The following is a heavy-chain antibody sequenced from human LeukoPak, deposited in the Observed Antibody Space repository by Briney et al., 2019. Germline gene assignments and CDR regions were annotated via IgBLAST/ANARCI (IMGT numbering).Heavy chain of an antibody. D-gene: IGHD1-26*01. Sequence: ASVKVSCKASGYTFTSYGISWVRQAPGQGLEWMGWISGYNGNTNYAQKLQGRVTMTTDTSTSTAYMELRSLRSDDTAVYYCARDRIVGDEDDAFGIWGPGTMGTVSS. CDR2: ISGYNGNT. CDR1: GYTFTSYG. V-gene: IGHV1-18*01. J-gene: IGHJ3*02. CDR3: ARDRIVGDEDDAFGI.